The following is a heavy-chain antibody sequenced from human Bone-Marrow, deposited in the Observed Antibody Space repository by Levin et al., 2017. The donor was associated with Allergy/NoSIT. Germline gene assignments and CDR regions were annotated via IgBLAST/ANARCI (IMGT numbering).Heavy chain of an antibody. CDR1: GGAFSDYY. CDR3: ARGRHYYDSSGFYLPSGYSGDYYGLDV. CDR2: INHSGST. V-gene: IGHV4-34*01. D-gene: IGHD3-22*01. J-gene: IGHJ6*02. Sequence: PSETLSLTCAVYGGAFSDYYWTWIRQPPGKGLEWIGEINHSGSTNFHPSLKSRITISVDTSKNQFSLSLRSVTAADTGVYYCARGRHYYDSSGFYLPSGYSGDYYGLDVWGQGTTVTVSS.